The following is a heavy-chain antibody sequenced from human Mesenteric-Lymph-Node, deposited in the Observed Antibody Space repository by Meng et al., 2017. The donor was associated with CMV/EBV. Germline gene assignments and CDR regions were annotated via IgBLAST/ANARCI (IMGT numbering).Heavy chain of an antibody. Sequence: SETLSLTCAVYGGSFSGYYWSWIRQPPGKGLEWIGYIYYSGSTNYNPSLKSRVTISVDTSKNQFSLKLSSVTAADTAVYYCARVLNYYYYGMDVWGQGTTVTVSS. CDR1: GGSFSGYY. CDR3: ARVLNYYYYGMDV. J-gene: IGHJ6*02. V-gene: IGHV4-59*01. CDR2: IYYSGST. D-gene: IGHD2-8*02.